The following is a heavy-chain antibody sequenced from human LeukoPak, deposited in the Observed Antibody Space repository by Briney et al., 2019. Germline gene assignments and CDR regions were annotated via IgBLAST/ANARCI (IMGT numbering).Heavy chain of an antibody. J-gene: IGHJ3*02. Sequence: NPSETLSLTCTVSGGSISSGDYYWSWIRQPPGKGLEWIGYIYYSGSTYYNPSLKSRVTISVDTSKNQFSLKLSSVTAADTAVYYCARGASTDFWSGEGGAFDIWGQGTMVTVSS. CDR3: ARGASTDFWSGEGGAFDI. V-gene: IGHV4-30-4*08. CDR2: IYYSGST. D-gene: IGHD3-3*01. CDR1: GGSISSGDYY.